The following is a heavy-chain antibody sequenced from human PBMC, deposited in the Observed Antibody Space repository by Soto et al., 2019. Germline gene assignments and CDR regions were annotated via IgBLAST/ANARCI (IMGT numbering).Heavy chain of an antibody. CDR3: ARDKNYYDSSGYPNYYFDY. D-gene: IGHD3-22*01. CDR1: GCTFTSYY. J-gene: IGHJ4*02. CDR2: INPSGGGT. V-gene: IGHV1-46*01. Sequence: ASVKVSCKASGCTFTSYYMHWVRQAPGQGLEWMGIINPSGGGTSYAQKFQGRVTMTRDTSTSTVYMELSSLRSEDTAVYYCARDKNYYDSSGYPNYYFDYWGQGTLVTVSS.